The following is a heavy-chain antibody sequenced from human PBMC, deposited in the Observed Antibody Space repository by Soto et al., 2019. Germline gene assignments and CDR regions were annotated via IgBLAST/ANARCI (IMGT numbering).Heavy chain of an antibody. V-gene: IGHV1-18*01. Sequence: QVQLVQSGTEAKKPGASVKVSCRTSGYTFMSHGISCLRQAPGKGLEWMAWISGYNGKTNYAQKFQGRVIMTTDTATSTAYMELRSLRSDDPAVYYCARDKVEMATIFDHWGQGPLVTVS. CDR3: ARDKVEMATIFDH. D-gene: IGHD2-15*01. CDR1: GYTFMSHG. CDR2: ISGYNGKT. J-gene: IGHJ4*02.